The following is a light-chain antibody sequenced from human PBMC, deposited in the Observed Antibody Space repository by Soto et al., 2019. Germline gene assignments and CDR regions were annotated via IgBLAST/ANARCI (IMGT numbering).Light chain of an antibody. Sequence: EIVMTQSPATLSVSPGERATLSCRASQSVSSNLAWYQQKPGQAPRLLIYGASTRATGIPARFSGSGSGTEFTLTISSLQSEDFAVYCCQQYNKWPYTFGQGTQLEIK. J-gene: IGKJ2*01. V-gene: IGKV3-15*01. CDR3: QQYNKWPYT. CDR1: QSVSSN. CDR2: GAS.